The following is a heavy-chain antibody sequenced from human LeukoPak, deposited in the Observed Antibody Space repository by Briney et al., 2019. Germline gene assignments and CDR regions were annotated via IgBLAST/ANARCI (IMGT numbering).Heavy chain of an antibody. CDR3: AKETLNYDPYYYYGMDV. V-gene: IGHV1-8*01. CDR1: GYTFTSYD. Sequence: ASVKVSCKASGYTFTSYDINWVRQATGQGLEWMGWMNPNSGNTGYAQKFQGRVTMTRNTSISTAYMELSSLRSEDTAVYYCAKETLNYDPYYYYGMDVWDQGTTVTVSS. D-gene: IGHD3-3*01. J-gene: IGHJ6*02. CDR2: MNPNSGNT.